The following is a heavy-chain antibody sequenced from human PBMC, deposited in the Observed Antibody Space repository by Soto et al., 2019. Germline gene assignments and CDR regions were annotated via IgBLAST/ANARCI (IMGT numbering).Heavy chain of an antibody. CDR2: IYYRGST. CDR1: IGSVTRSSYY. J-gene: IGHJ6*02. CDR3: ARDHDIFDSPPRSPNYYYGMDV. V-gene: IGHV4-61*01. D-gene: IGHD3-9*01. Sequence: QVQLQESGPGRVKPSETLSVTCTVSIGSVTRSSYYWSWIRQPPGKAPEWIGHIYYRGSTNYNPSLKSRVTISVDTSKNQFSLRLRSVTAADTAVYYSARDHDIFDSPPRSPNYYYGMDVWGRGTTVIVSS.